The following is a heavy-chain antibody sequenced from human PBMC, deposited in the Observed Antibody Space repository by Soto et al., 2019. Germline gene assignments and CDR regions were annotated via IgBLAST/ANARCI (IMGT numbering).Heavy chain of an antibody. D-gene: IGHD6-13*01. V-gene: IGHV3-33*01. Sequence: QVQLVESGGGVVQPGRSLRLSCAASGFTFSSYGMHWVRQAPGKGLEWVAVIWYDGSNKYYADSVKGRFTISRDNSKNTLYLPMNSLRAEDTAVYYCARAFSSSWSVPALDWGQGTLVTVSS. CDR1: GFTFSSYG. CDR2: IWYDGSNK. J-gene: IGHJ4*02. CDR3: ARAFSSSWSVPALD.